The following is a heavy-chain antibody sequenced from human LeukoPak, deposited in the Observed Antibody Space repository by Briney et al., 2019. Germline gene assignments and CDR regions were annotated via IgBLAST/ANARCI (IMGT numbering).Heavy chain of an antibody. CDR1: GYTFTGYY. D-gene: IGHD5-24*01. V-gene: IGHV1-2*06. CDR2: INPNNGGT. Sequence: ASVKASCKASGYTFTGYYMNWVRQAPGQGLEWMGRINPNNGGTNYAQKFQGRVTITRDTSISTAYMELSRLRSDDTAVYYCARVGDGLNDAFDIWGQGTMVTVSS. J-gene: IGHJ3*02. CDR3: ARVGDGLNDAFDI.